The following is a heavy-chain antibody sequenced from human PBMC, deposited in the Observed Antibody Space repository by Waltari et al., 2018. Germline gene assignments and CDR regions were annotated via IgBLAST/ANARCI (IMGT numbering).Heavy chain of an antibody. V-gene: IGHV4-39*02. J-gene: IGHJ3*01. CDR3: ATYIGASIGTAAFDV. D-gene: IGHD5-12*01. CDR1: GGSITRNCHY. Sequence: QLQLQESGPGLGKPSETLSLTCIVSGGSITRNCHYWAWIRQPPGQGLEWIGTMSYNGATYSSPSLKSRVTVSRDTSKNHLSLKLDSVTAADTAVYYCATYIGASIGTAAFDVWGQGTMVTVSS. CDR2: MSYNGAT.